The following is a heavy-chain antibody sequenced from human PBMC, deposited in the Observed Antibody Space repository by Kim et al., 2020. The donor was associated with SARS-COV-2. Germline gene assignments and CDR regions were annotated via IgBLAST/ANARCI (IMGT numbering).Heavy chain of an antibody. J-gene: IGHJ4*02. D-gene: IGHD1-26*01. V-gene: IGHV3-21*01. CDR3: ATTYFDVYADLDF. Sequence: DYADSVKGRFTISRATAKNSLSLLMNSLRAEQKSVYYCATTYFDVYADLDFWGQGTLLTVSS.